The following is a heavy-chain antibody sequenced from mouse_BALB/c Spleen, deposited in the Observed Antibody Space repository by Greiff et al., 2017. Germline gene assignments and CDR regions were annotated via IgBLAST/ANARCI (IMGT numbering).Heavy chain of an antibody. CDR1: GFTFSDYY. CDR3: ARDQGYYGSSGYFDV. J-gene: IGHJ1*01. D-gene: IGHD1-1*01. V-gene: IGHV5-4*02. Sequence: EVKVVESGGGLVKPGGSLKLSCAASGFTFSDYYMYWVRQTPEKRLEWVATISDGGSYTYYPDSVKGRFTISRDNAKNNLYLQMSSLKSEDTAMYYCARDQGYYGSSGYFDVWGAGTTVTVSS. CDR2: ISDGGSYT.